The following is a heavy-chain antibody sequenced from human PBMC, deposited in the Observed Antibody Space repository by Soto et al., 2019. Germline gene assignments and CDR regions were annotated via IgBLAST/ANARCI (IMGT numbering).Heavy chain of an antibody. V-gene: IGHV3-64*01. J-gene: IGHJ4*02. CDR1: GFTFSSYA. CDR3: ARQSYSSYYFDY. Sequence: EVQLVESGGGLVQPGGSLRLSCAASGFTFSSYAMHWVRQAPGKGLEYVSAISSNGGSTYYANSVKGRFTISRDNSKNTQSIQMGSLRAEDMAVYYCARQSYSSYYFDYWGQGTLVTVSS. D-gene: IGHD6-13*01. CDR2: ISSNGGST.